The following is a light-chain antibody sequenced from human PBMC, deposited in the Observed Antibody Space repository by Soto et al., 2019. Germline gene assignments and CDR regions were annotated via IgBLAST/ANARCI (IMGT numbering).Light chain of an antibody. V-gene: IGKV4-1*01. CDR2: WAS. Sequence: DIVLTQSPDSLAVSLGERATINCKSSQSVLYSSNNKNYLLWYQQKPGQPPKLLIYWASTRESGVPDRFSGSGSGTDFTLTISSLRAEDVAIYYCQQHYSTPFTFGQGTKLEIK. J-gene: IGKJ2*01. CDR1: QSVLYSSNNKNY. CDR3: QQHYSTPFT.